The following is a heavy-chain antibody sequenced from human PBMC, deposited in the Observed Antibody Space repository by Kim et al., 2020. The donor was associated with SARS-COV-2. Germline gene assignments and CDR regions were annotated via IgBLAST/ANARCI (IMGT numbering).Heavy chain of an antibody. CDR3: AKLKYYYDSSGYYPSYGMDV. V-gene: IGHV3-23*01. CDR1: GFTFSSYA. Sequence: GGSLRLSCAASGFTFSSYAMSWVRQAPGKGLEWVSAISGSGGSTYYADSVKGRFTISRDNSKNTLYLQMNSLRAEDTAVYYCAKLKYYYDSSGYYPSYGMDVWGQGTTVTVSS. J-gene: IGHJ6*02. D-gene: IGHD3-22*01. CDR2: ISGSGGST.